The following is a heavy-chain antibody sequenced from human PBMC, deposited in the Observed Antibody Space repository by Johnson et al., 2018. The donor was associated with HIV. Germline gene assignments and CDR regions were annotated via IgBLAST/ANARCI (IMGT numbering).Heavy chain of an antibody. V-gene: IGHV3-11*04. CDR3: GHSSSWLDAFDI. J-gene: IGHJ3*02. CDR2: ISSSGSTI. D-gene: IGHD6-13*01. Sequence: QVQLVESGGGVVQPGRSLRLSCAASGFTFSDYYMSWIRQAPGKGLEWVSYISSSGSTIYYADCVKGRFTISRDNAKNSLSLQMNSLRAEDTAVYYCGHSSSWLDAFDIWGQGAMVSVSA. CDR1: GFTFSDYY.